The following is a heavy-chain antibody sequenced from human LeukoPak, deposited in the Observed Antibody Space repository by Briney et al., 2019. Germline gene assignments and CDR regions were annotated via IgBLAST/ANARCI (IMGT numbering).Heavy chain of an antibody. Sequence: SETLSLTCTVSGGSISSYYWGWIRQPPGKGLEWIGSIYYSGSTYYNPSLRSRVTMSVDTSKNQFSLKLSSVTAADTAVYYCARYGEGGGPFDYWGQGTLVTVSS. CDR3: ARYGEGGGPFDY. V-gene: IGHV4-39*07. J-gene: IGHJ4*02. CDR2: IYYSGST. CDR1: GGSISSYY. D-gene: IGHD1-26*01.